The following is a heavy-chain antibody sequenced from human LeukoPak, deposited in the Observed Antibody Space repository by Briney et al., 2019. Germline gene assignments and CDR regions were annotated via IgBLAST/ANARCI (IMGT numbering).Heavy chain of an antibody. V-gene: IGHV5-51*01. CDR2: IYPGDSDA. CDR1: GYTFTIYW. D-gene: IGHD3-16*01. CDR3: ARQITFGGVEFDP. J-gene: IGHJ5*02. Sequence: GESLKISCKGSGYTFTIYWIGWVRQMPGKGLEWMGIIYPGDSDARYGPSFQGQVTISVDNSISTAYLQWSSLKASDTAMYYCARQITFGGVEFDPWGQGTLVTVSS.